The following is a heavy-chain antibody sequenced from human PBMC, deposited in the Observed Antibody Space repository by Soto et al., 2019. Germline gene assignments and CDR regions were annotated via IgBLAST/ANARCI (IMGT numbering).Heavy chain of an antibody. D-gene: IGHD5-18*01. J-gene: IGHJ4*02. CDR2: FIPIFGTA. V-gene: IGHV1-69*01. CDR3: ARSGYSYGSIFD. CDR1: RDTFSSSG. Sequence: QVQLEQSGAEMKKPGSSVKVSCKASRDTFSSSGFSWVRREPGQGLEWMGGFIPIFGTANYAPNFQGRVSITADESTGMVYMDLSSLRSDDTAVYYCARSGYSYGSIFDCGPGTLVSVSS.